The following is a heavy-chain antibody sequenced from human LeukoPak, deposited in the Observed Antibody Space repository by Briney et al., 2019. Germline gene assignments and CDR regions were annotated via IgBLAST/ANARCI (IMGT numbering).Heavy chain of an antibody. Sequence: SETLSLTCNVSGGSISSYYWSWIRQPPGKGLEWIGYIYDSGGTNYNASLKGRVTISVDTSKNQFSLKLSSVTAADTAVYYCARSMGYCSGGSWYRASFGFDPWGQGTLVTVSS. D-gene: IGHD2-15*01. J-gene: IGHJ5*02. CDR3: ARSMGYCSGGSWYRASFGFDP. CDR1: GGSISSYY. V-gene: IGHV4-59*01. CDR2: IYDSGGT.